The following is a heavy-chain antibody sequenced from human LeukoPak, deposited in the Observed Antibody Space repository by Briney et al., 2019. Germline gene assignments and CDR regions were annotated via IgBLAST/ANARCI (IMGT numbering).Heavy chain of an antibody. CDR3: AKPFSSGWYNGGHNWFDP. CDR2: INSDGSST. V-gene: IGHV3-74*01. D-gene: IGHD6-19*01. Sequence: GGSLRLSCAASGFTFSSYWMHWVRQAPGKGLVWVSRINSDGSSTSYADSEKGRFTISRDNAKNTLYLQMNSLRAEDTAVYYCAKPFSSGWYNGGHNWFDPWGQGTLVTVSS. CDR1: GFTFSSYW. J-gene: IGHJ5*02.